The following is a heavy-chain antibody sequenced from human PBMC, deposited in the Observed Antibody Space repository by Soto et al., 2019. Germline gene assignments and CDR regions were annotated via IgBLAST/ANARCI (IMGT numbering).Heavy chain of an antibody. V-gene: IGHV3-23*01. D-gene: IGHD1-26*01. CDR3: AKASGGSYPGSRVFDS. J-gene: IGHJ4*02. CDR2: ILNTGGDA. Sequence: PGGSLRLSCAASGFTFSGYAMSWVRQAPGTGLERVSVILNTGGDALYADSVEGRFTISRDNFKNTLYLQMNSLRAEDAAIYYCAKASGGSYPGSRVFDSWGQGTRVTVSS. CDR1: GFTFSGYA.